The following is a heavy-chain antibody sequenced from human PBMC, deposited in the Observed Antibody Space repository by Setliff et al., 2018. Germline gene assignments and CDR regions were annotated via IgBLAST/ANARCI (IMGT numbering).Heavy chain of an antibody. V-gene: IGHV4-34*01. CDR3: ARGRRYSTYWYALPYFDS. J-gene: IGHJ4*02. CDR1: GGSFSGYY. CDR2: IHHSGYT. D-gene: IGHD5-18*01. Sequence: SETLSLTCAVYGGSFSGYYWSWIRQPPGKGLEWIGQIHHSGYTNYNPSLKSRVTISIDTSRNRFSLKLSSVTAADTAVFYCARGRRYSTYWYALPYFDSWGQGALVTVSS.